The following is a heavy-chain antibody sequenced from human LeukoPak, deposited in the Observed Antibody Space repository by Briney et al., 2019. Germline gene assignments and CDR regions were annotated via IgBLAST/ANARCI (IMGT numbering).Heavy chain of an antibody. D-gene: IGHD3-22*01. CDR1: GYSFTSYW. J-gene: IGHJ4*02. CDR3: ARHPTLKDYYGSSGYVDY. CDR2: IYPGDSDT. Sequence: GESLKISCKGSGYSFTSYWIGWVRQMPGKGLEWMGIIYPGDSDTRYSPSFQGQVTISADKSISTAYLQWSSLKASDTAMYYCARHPTLKDYYGSSGYVDYWGQGTLVTVSS. V-gene: IGHV5-51*01.